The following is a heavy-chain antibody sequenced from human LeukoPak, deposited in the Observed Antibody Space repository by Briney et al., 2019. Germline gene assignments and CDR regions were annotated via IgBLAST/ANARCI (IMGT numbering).Heavy chain of an antibody. D-gene: IGHD6-13*01. CDR3: ARRGTGYSSSWTEKFYGMDV. J-gene: IGHJ6*02. Sequence: QAGGSLRLSCAASGFTFSSYWMHWVRQAPGKGLVWVSRINSDGSSTSYADSVKGRFTISRDNAKNTLYLQMNSLRAEDTAVYYCARRGTGYSSSWTEKFYGMDVWGQGTTVTVSS. CDR2: INSDGSST. CDR1: GFTFSSYW. V-gene: IGHV3-74*01.